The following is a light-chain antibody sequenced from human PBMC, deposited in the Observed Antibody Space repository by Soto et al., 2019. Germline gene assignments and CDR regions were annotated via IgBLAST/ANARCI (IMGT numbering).Light chain of an antibody. CDR3: QQSYSTIKT. J-gene: IGKJ4*01. V-gene: IGKV1-39*01. CDR2: AAS. CDR1: QSISSY. Sequence: DIQMTQSPSSLSASXGDRVTITCRASQSISSYLNWYQQKPGKAPKLLIYAASSLQSGVPSRFSGSGSGTDFTLTIRSLQPEDFAPYYCQQSYSTIKTFGGETKVDI.